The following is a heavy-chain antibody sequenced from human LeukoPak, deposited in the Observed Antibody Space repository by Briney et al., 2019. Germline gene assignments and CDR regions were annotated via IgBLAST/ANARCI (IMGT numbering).Heavy chain of an antibody. CDR2: INHSGST. D-gene: IGHD6-19*01. Sequence: SETLSLTCAVYGGSFSGYYWSWIRQPPGKGLEWIGEINHSGSTNYSPSLKSRVTISVDTSKNQFSLKLSSVTAADTAVYYCAGTPSGWEKGDYWGQGTLVTVSS. CDR1: GGSFSGYY. V-gene: IGHV4-34*01. J-gene: IGHJ4*02. CDR3: AGTPSGWEKGDY.